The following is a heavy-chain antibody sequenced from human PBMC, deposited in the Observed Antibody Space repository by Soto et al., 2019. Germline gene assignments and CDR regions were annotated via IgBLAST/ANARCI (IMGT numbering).Heavy chain of an antibody. Sequence: EVQLVESGGGVVQPGGSLRLSCAASGFTVNSNYMSWVRQAPGKGLEWVSVIYSDDSTYYADSVKGRFTISRDNSKSTLNLQMNSLRAEDTAVYYCARMGDSSGYSGWFDPWGQGTLVTVSS. V-gene: IGHV3-66*01. CDR3: ARMGDSSGYSGWFDP. D-gene: IGHD3-22*01. J-gene: IGHJ5*02. CDR1: GFTVNSNY. CDR2: IYSDDST.